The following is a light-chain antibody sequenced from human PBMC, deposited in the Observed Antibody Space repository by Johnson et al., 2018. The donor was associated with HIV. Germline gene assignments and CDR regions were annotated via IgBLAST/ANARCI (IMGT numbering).Light chain of an antibody. CDR3: GTWDSSLSAYV. Sequence: QSVLTQPPSVSAAPGQKVTISCSASSSNIGNNYVSWYQQLPGTAPKLLIYENNKRPSGIPDRFSGSKSGTSATLGITGLQTGDEADYYCGTWDSSLSAYVFGTGTKVTVL. V-gene: IGLV1-51*02. CDR2: ENN. CDR1: SSNIGNNY. J-gene: IGLJ1*01.